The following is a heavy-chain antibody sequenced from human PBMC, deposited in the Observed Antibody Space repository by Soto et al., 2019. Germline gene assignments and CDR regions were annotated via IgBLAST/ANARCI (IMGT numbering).Heavy chain of an antibody. J-gene: IGHJ4*02. V-gene: IGHV1-18*01. CDR1: GYTFTSYG. D-gene: IGHD2-2*01. Sequence: QVQLVQSGAEVKTPGASVKVSCKASGYTFTSYGITWVRQAPGQGLEWMGWISGYNGNTNYAQKFQDRVTMTTDRSTNTAYMELRSLRSDDTAVYYCARDLVVQTTTGGVDFWGQGTLVTVSS. CDR2: ISGYNGNT. CDR3: ARDLVVQTTTGGVDF.